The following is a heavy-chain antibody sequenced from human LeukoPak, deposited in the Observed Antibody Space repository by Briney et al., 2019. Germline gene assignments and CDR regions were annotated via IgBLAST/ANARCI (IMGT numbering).Heavy chain of an antibody. CDR2: IIPIFGTA. D-gene: IGHD7-27*01. Sequence: SVKVSCKASGGTFSSYAISWVRQAPGQGLEWMGGIIPIFGTANYAQKFQGRVTITTDESTSTAYMELSSLRSEDTAVYYCARSLGIVGTYYWYFDLWGRGTLVAVSS. CDR3: ARSLGIVGTYYWYFDL. V-gene: IGHV1-69*05. CDR1: GGTFSSYA. J-gene: IGHJ2*01.